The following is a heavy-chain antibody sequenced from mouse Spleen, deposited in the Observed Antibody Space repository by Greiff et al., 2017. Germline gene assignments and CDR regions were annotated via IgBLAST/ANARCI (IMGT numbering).Heavy chain of an antibody. CDR2: IYHGDGDT. Sequence: QVHVKQSGAELVRPGSSVKISCKASGYAFSSYWMNWVKQRPGQGLEWIGQIYHGDGDTNYNGKFKGKATLTADKSSSTAYMQLSSLTSEDSAVYFCARFITSFAYWGQGTLVTVSA. CDR3: ARFITSFAY. V-gene: IGHV1-80*01. D-gene: IGHD1-2*01. CDR1: GYAFSSYW. J-gene: IGHJ3*01.